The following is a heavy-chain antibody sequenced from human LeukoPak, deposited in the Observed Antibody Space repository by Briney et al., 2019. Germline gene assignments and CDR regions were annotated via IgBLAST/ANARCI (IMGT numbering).Heavy chain of an antibody. CDR1: GGSISSSSYY. CDR3: ASGWSGPYYYYGMDV. D-gene: IGHD3-10*01. V-gene: IGHV4-39*01. J-gene: IGHJ6*02. Sequence: PSETLSLTCTVSGGSISSSSYYWGWIRQPPGKGLEWIGSIYYSGSTYYNPSLKSRVTISVDTSKNQFSLKLSSVTAADTAVYYCASGWSGPYYYYGMDVWGQGTTVTVSS. CDR2: IYYSGST.